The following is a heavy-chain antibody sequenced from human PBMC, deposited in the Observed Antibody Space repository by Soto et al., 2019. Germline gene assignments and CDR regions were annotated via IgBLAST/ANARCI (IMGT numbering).Heavy chain of an antibody. CDR3: ARDRDVLLWFGESGGFDY. V-gene: IGHV3-30-3*01. D-gene: IGHD3-10*01. J-gene: IGHJ4*02. CDR2: ISYDGSNK. CDR1: GFTFSSYA. Sequence: GGSLRLSCAASGFTFSSYAMHWVRQAPGKGLEWVAVISYDGSNKYYADSVKGRFTISRDNSKNTLYLQMNSLRAEDTAVYYCARDRDVLLWFGESGGFDYWGQGTLVTVSS.